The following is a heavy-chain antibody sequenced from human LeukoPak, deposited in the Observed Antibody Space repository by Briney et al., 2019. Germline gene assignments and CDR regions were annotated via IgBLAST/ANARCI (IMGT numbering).Heavy chain of an antibody. D-gene: IGHD3-10*01. Sequence: GGSLRLSCAASGFTFNIYAMTWVRQSPGKGLEGVSGIRGSGESTYYADSVKGRFTIARDNSTNTLFLQMNSLRAEDTAVYYCAKSIGSGSLLVWFDPWGPGTLVTVAS. CDR1: GFTFNIYA. CDR2: IRGSGEST. J-gene: IGHJ5*02. CDR3: AKSIGSGSLLVWFDP. V-gene: IGHV3-23*01.